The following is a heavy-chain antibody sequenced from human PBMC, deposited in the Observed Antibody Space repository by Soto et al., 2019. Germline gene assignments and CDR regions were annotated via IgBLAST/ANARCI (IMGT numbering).Heavy chain of an antibody. V-gene: IGHV3-23*01. CDR2: LSATT. CDR3: ARSLGPSRHFFDH. J-gene: IGHJ4*02. D-gene: IGHD3-16*01. Sequence: EVRLLDSGGGLVQPGGSLTLSCAASGFTFSSYAMSWVRQAPGKGLEWVSTLSATTYYADSVRGRFTISRDNSENTLYLQMNSMRVEDTAVYFCARSLGPSRHFFDHWGQGTLVTASS. CDR1: GFTFSSYA.